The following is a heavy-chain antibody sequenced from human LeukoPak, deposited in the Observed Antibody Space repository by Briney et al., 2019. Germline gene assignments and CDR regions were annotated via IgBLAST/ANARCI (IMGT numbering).Heavy chain of an antibody. V-gene: IGHV4-30-4*01. CDR2: IYYSGST. D-gene: IGHD2-2*01. J-gene: IGHJ5*02. Sequence: PSETLSLTCTVSGGSISSGDYYWSWIRQPPGKGLEWIGYIYYSGSTYYNPSLKSRVTISVDTSKNQFSLKLSSVTAADTAVYYCAKDLKGPIVVVPAAWGQGTLVTVSS. CDR3: AKDLKGPIVVVPAA. CDR1: GGSISSGDYY.